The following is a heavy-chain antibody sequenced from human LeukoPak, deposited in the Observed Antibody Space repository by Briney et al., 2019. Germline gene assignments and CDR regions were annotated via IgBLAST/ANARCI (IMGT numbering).Heavy chain of an antibody. V-gene: IGHV5-51*01. CDR1: GYSFTSYW. Sequence: KSGESLKISCKGSGYSFTSYWISWVRQMPGKGLEWMGIIYPGDSDTRYSPSFQGQVTISADKSISTAYLQWSSLKASDTAMYYCARLTTYYDFWSGYHTVDYWGQGTLVTVSS. J-gene: IGHJ4*02. CDR2: IYPGDSDT. CDR3: ARLTTYYDFWSGYHTVDY. D-gene: IGHD3-3*01.